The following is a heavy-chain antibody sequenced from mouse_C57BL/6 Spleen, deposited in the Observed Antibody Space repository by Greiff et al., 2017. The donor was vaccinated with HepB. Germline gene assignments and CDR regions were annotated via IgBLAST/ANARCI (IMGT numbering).Heavy chain of an antibody. CDR3: ASEEGTYDGYSFGC. Sequence: QVQLQQSGTELVMPGASVKLSCKASGYTFTSYWMHWVKQRPGQGLEWIGNINPSNGGTNYNEKFKSKATLTVDKSSSTAYMQLSSLTSEDSAVYYCASEEGTYDGYSFGCWGQGTPVTVS. CDR1: GYTFTSYW. D-gene: IGHD2-3*01. CDR2: INPSNGGT. V-gene: IGHV1-53*01. J-gene: IGHJ3*01.